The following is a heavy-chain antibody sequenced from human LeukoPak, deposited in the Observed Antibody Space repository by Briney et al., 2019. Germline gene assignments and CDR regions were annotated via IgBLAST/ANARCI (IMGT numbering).Heavy chain of an antibody. CDR1: GFTFSSYW. V-gene: IGHV4-39*01. J-gene: IGHJ4*02. D-gene: IGHD3-3*01. CDR2: IYYSGST. CDR3: ARWAVYDFWSGYQAGVFDY. Sequence: GSLRLSCAASGFTFSSYWMNWVRQAPGKGLEWIGSIYYSGSTYYNPSLKSRVTISVDTSKNQFSLKLSSVTAADTAVYYCARWAVYDFWSGYQAGVFDYWGQGTLVTVSS.